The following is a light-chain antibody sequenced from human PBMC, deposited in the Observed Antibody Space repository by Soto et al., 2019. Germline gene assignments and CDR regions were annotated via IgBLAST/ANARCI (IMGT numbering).Light chain of an antibody. CDR1: QSINTW. CDR3: EQANSCHWK. V-gene: IGKV1-12*02. CDR2: SAS. Sequence: DIQMTQSPSLVSASVGDRVAITCRASQSINTWLVWYQQKPGKAPQLLLSSASSLQSGGPSRFAGSGSWTDFTLTISSLQPDDIAIYYGEQANSCHWKIGQGTKVEVK. J-gene: IGKJ1*01.